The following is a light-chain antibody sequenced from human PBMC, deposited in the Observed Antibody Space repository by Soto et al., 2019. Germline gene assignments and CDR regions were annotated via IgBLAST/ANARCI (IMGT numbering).Light chain of an antibody. J-gene: IGKJ5*01. CDR1: QTVSSNY. Sequence: EILLTQSPDTLSLSPGERATLSCRASQTVSSNYLAWCQQRPGQAPRLLIYGASTRAAGIPDRFSGSGSGTDFTLTITRLEPEDSAVYYCQQRSNWPPITFGQGTRLEIK. V-gene: IGKV3D-20*02. CDR3: QQRSNWPPIT. CDR2: GAS.